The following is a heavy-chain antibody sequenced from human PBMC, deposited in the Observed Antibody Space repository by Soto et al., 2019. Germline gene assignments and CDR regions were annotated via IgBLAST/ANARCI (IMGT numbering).Heavy chain of an antibody. V-gene: IGHV3-30-3*01. D-gene: IGHD6-6*01. CDR3: ARDPSYLIAAAPEY. J-gene: IGHJ4*02. Sequence: QVQLVESGGGVVQPGRSLRLSCAASGFTFSSYAMHWVRQAPGKGLEWVAVISYDGSNKYYADSVKGRFTISRDNSKNTLYLQMNSLRAEDTAVYYCARDPSYLIAAAPEYWGQGTLVTVSS. CDR1: GFTFSSYA. CDR2: ISYDGSNK.